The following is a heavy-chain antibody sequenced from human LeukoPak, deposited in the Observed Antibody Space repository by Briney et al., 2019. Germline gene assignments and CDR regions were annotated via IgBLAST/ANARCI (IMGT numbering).Heavy chain of an antibody. Sequence: GGSLRLSCAASGFTSSSHAMSWVRQAPGKGLEWVSAISGSGGSTYYADSVKGRFTISRDNSKNTLYLQMNSLRAEDTAVYCCAKVSVFGLYYFDYWGQGTLVTVSS. CDR1: GFTSSSHA. CDR2: ISGSGGST. D-gene: IGHD3/OR15-3a*01. V-gene: IGHV3-23*01. J-gene: IGHJ4*02. CDR3: AKVSVFGLYYFDY.